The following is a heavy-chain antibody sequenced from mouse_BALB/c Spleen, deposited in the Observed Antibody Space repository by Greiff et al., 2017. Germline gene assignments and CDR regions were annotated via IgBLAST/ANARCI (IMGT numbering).Heavy chain of an antibody. J-gene: IGHJ4*01. D-gene: IGHD1-2*01. V-gene: IGHV6-6*02. CDR1: GFTFSNYW. CDR2: IRLKSNNYAT. Sequence: EVQLVESGGGLVQPGGSMKLSCVASGFTFSNYWMNWVRQSPEKGLEWVAEIRLKSNNYATHYAESVKGRFTISRDDSKSSVYLQMNNLRAEDTGIYYCTRLGATASAMDYWGQGTSVTVSS. CDR3: TRLGATASAMDY.